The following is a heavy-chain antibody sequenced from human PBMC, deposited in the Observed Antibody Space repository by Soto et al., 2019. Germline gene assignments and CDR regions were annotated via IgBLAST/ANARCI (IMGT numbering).Heavy chain of an antibody. V-gene: IGHV4-39*02. CDR2: VTYSGTT. D-gene: IGHD3-3*01. J-gene: IGHJ4*02. Sequence: SETLSLTCTVSGASISRGNYYWGWIRQTPGKGPEWIGSVTYSGTTYYNPSLKGRVTISVDTSRNRFSLKLSSVTAADTAVYYCARGRGNYDFWSGYSYYFDYWGQGTLVTVSS. CDR1: GASISRGNYY. CDR3: ARGRGNYDFWSGYSYYFDY.